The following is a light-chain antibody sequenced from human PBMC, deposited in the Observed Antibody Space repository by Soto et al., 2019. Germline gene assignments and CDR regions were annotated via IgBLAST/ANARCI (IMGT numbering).Light chain of an antibody. CDR3: QQSDSIPIT. Sequence: DIQMTQSPSSLSASVGDRVTIPRRASQTISRNLNWYQQKPGTAPKLLIYATSNLQGGVPSRFSGSGSGTDFTLAISNLQPEDFATYYCQQSDSIPITFGQGTRLEIK. J-gene: IGKJ5*01. CDR1: QTISRN. CDR2: ATS. V-gene: IGKV1-39*01.